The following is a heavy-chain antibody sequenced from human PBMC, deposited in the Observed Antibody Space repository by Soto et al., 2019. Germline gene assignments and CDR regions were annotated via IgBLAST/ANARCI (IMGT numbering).Heavy chain of an antibody. D-gene: IGHD5-18*01. CDR3: ARYTAMVISYQNWFDP. Sequence: ASVKVSCKASGYTFTSYGISWVRQAPGQGLEWMGWISAYNGNTNYAQKLQGRVTMTTDTSTSTAYMELRSLRSDDTAVYYCARYTAMVISYQNWFDPWGKGTLVTVSS. J-gene: IGHJ5*02. CDR1: GYTFTSYG. V-gene: IGHV1-18*01. CDR2: ISAYNGNT.